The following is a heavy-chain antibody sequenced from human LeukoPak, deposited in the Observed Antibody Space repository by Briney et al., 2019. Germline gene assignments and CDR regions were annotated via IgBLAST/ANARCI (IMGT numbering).Heavy chain of an antibody. CDR3: AIRGSPMVRNY. J-gene: IGHJ4*02. Sequence: PGGSLRPSCAASGFTVISNYMSWVRQAPGKGLEWVSVIYSGGNTYYADSVEGRFTISIDNAKNSLYLQMNSLRAEDTAVYYCAIRGSPMVRNYWGQGTLVTVSS. V-gene: IGHV3-66*01. CDR2: IYSGGNT. D-gene: IGHD3-10*01. CDR1: GFTVISNY.